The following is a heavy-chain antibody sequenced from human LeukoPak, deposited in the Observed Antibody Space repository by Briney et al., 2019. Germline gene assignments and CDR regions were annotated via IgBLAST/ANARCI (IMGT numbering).Heavy chain of an antibody. CDR2: IYAGGSDT. J-gene: IGHJ4*02. CDR1: GYSFTSYW. V-gene: IGHV5-51*01. CDR3: ARQESSVWYNY. Sequence: GESLKISRTGSGYSFTSYWIAWVRQMPGKGLEWMGIIYAGGSDTRYSPSFQGQVTISVDKSINTAYLQWRSLKASDTAMYYCARQESSVWYNYWGQGTLVTVSS. D-gene: IGHD6-19*01.